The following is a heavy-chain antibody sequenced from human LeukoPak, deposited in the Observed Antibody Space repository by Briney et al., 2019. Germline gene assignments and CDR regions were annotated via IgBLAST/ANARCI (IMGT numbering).Heavy chain of an antibody. CDR1: GGSISSSSYY. V-gene: IGHV4-39*07. CDR3: ASLTYGDFGFDY. D-gene: IGHD4-17*01. J-gene: IGHJ4*02. Sequence: SETLSLTCTVSGGSISSSSYYWGWIRQPPGKGLEWIGSIYYSGSTYYNPSLKSRVTISVDTSKNQFSLKLSSVTAADTAVYYCASLTYGDFGFDYWGQGTLVTVSS. CDR2: IYYSGST.